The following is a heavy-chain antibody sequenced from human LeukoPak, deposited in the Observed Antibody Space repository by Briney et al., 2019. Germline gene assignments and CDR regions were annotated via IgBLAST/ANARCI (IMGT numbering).Heavy chain of an antibody. CDR1: GSTFSSYA. Sequence: SVKVSCKASGSTFSSYAISWVRQAPGQGLEWMVGIIPIFGTANYAQKFQGRVTITADESTSTAYMELSSLRSEDTAMYYCAKSEGYCSGGSCYLTLDYWGQGTLVTVSS. D-gene: IGHD2-15*01. CDR3: AKSEGYCSGGSCYLTLDY. J-gene: IGHJ4*02. CDR2: IIPIFGTA. V-gene: IGHV1-69*13.